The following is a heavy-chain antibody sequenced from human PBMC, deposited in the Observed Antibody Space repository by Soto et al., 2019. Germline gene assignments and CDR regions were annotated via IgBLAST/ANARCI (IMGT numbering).Heavy chain of an antibody. V-gene: IGHV1-8*01. J-gene: IGHJ4*02. Sequence: GASVKVSCKASGYTFTSYDINWVRQATGQGLEWMGWMNPNSGNTGYAQKFQGRVTMTRNTSISTAYMELSSLRSEDTAVYYCARGKFSSRFLEWLLFDYWGQGTLVTVS. D-gene: IGHD3-3*01. CDR3: ARGKFSSRFLEWLLFDY. CDR2: MNPNSGNT. CDR1: GYTFTSYD.